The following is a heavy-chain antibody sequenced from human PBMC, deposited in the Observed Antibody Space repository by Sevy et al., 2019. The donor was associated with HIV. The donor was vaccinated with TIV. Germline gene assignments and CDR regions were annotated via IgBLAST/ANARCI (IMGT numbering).Heavy chain of an antibody. CDR2: IFSDGITT. V-gene: IGHV3-33*01. J-gene: IGHJ4*02. CDR1: GFTFRNSG. CDR3: ARESPSDCYLDS. D-gene: IGHD2-21*02. Sequence: GGSLRLSCAASGFTFRNSGMHWVRQSPGKGLEWVASIFSDGITTYYGDSVKGRFTVFRDNSKSTLYMQMNSLRVEDTAVYYCARESPSDCYLDSWGQGSQVTVSS.